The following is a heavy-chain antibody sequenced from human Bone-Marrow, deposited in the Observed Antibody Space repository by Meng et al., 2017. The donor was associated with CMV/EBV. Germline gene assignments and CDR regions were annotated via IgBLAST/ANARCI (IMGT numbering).Heavy chain of an antibody. CDR1: GFTFSSYA. CDR2: ISGSGGST. D-gene: IGHD3-16*01. V-gene: IGHV3-23*01. J-gene: IGHJ6*02. Sequence: GESLKISCAASGFTFSSYAMSWVRQAPGKGLEWVSAISGSGGSTYYADSVKGRFTISRDNSKNTLYLQMNSLRAEDTAVYYCARESPRWGYYYGMDVWGQGTTVTVSS. CDR3: ARESPRWGYYYGMDV.